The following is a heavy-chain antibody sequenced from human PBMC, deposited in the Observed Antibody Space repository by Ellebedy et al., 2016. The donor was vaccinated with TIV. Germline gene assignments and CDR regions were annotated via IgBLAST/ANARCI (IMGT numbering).Heavy chain of an antibody. V-gene: IGHV1-2*02. CDR1: GYTFTDYF. Sequence: ASVKVSCKASGYTFTDYFIHWVRQAPGQGLEWMGWINPNSGGTNFGQKFQGRVTMTRDTSITTAYMELSRLRSDDTAVYYCARDDKDILTGSHTSFDPWGQGTLVTVSS. CDR2: INPNSGGT. CDR3: ARDDKDILTGSHTSFDP. J-gene: IGHJ5*02. D-gene: IGHD3-9*01.